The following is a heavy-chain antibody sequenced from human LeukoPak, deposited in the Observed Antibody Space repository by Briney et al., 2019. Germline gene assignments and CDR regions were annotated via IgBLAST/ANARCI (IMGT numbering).Heavy chain of an antibody. J-gene: IGHJ5*02. Sequence: PSETLSLTCTVSGGSISNNIYYWGWIRQPPGKGLEWIGSIWYNGITYYDPSLKSRVTISVDTSTNQFSLRLSSVTAADTAVYYCARRGIAAADSLKFDPWGQGTLVTVSS. D-gene: IGHD6-13*01. V-gene: IGHV4-39*01. CDR1: GGSISNNIYY. CDR2: IWYNGIT. CDR3: ARRGIAAADSLKFDP.